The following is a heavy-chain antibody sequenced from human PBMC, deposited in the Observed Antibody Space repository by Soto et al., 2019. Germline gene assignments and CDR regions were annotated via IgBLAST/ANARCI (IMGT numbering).Heavy chain of an antibody. CDR2: INPSGGST. CDR3: ARGLEPPYYYYGMDV. J-gene: IGHJ6*02. Sequence: QVQLVQSGAEVKKPGASVKVSCKASGYTFTSYYMHWVRQAPGQGLEWMGIINPSGGSTSYAQKFQGRVTMTRDTSTSTVYMELSSLISEDTAVYYCARGLEPPYYYYGMDVWGQGTTVTVSS. D-gene: IGHD1-1*01. CDR1: GYTFTSYY. V-gene: IGHV1-46*01.